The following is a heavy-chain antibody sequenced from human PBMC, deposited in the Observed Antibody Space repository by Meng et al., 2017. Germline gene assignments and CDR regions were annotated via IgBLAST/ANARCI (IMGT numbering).Heavy chain of an antibody. V-gene: IGHV4-34*01. J-gene: IGHJ4*02. CDR1: GGSFSGYY. D-gene: IGHD3-22*01. CDR2: INHSGST. Sequence: SETLSLTCPVYGGSFSGYYWSWIRQPPGKGLEWIGAINHSGSTNYNPSLKSRVTISVDTSKNQFSLKLSSVTAADTAVYYCARDRRRYYYDSSGYYGRYYFDYWGQGTLVTVSS. CDR3: ARDRRRYYYDSSGYYGRYYFDY.